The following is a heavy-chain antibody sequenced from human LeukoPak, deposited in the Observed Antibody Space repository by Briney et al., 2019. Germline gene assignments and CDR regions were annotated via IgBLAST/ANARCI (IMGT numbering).Heavy chain of an antibody. J-gene: IGHJ3*02. CDR1: GFTFSAYS. Sequence: GGSLRLSCAASGFTFSAYSMNWVRQAPGKGLEWLSRIYSGSDTIYSTDSVGGRFTISRDNAKSSLYLQMNSLRDEVTAVYYCVRAKDYAFDIWGEGTMVTVSS. CDR2: IYSGSDTI. CDR3: VRAKDYAFDI. V-gene: IGHV3-48*02. D-gene: IGHD4-11*01.